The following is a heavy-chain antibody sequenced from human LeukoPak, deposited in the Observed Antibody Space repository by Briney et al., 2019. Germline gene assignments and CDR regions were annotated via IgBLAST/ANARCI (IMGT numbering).Heavy chain of an antibody. CDR2: INQDGSEK. V-gene: IGHV3-7*04. CDR1: GFTFSSYE. J-gene: IGHJ5*01. CDR3: ARDREGSSWYDF. D-gene: IGHD6-13*01. Sequence: GGSLRLSCAASGFTFSSYEMNWVRQTPGKGLEWVAHINQDGSEKYYVDSVQGRFTISRDNTNNSLYVQMNSLRADDTAVYFCARDREGSSWYDFWGQGTLVTVSS.